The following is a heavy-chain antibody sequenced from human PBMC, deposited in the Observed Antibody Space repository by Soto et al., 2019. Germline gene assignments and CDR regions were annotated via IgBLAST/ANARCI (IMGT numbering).Heavy chain of an antibody. CDR3: ARDRGRGASPIQTNDVYYYSMDV. J-gene: IGHJ6*02. CDR1: GFTFSSYS. Sequence: PGGSLRLSCAASGFTFSSYSMNWVRQAPGKGLEWVSYISSSSSTIYYADSVKGRFTISRDNAKNSLYLQMNSLRDEDTAVYYCARDRGRGASPIQTNDVYYYSMDVWGQGTTVTVSS. CDR2: ISSSSSTI. V-gene: IGHV3-48*02. D-gene: IGHD1-1*01.